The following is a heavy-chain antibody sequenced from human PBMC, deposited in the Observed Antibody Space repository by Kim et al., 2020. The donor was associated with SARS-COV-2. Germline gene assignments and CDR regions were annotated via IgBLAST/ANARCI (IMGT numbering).Heavy chain of an antibody. CDR2: INDYGERK. V-gene: IGHV3-64D*09. CDR1: GFTFSNSA. D-gene: IGHD2-15*01. J-gene: IGHJ4*02. CDR3: VKDRRGTYSFDF. Sequence: GGSLRLSCSASGFTFSNSAMHWVRQAPGKGLEYVSGINDYGERKHYADSVRGRFTISRETLKNALYLQMTRLRPDDTAVYHCVKDRRGTYSFDFWGQGILVTFSA.